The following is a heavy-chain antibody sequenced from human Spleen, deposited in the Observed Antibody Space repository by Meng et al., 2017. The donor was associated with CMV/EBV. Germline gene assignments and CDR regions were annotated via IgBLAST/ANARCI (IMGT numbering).Heavy chain of an antibody. CDR1: GINLNTYW. CDR2: IKSKTDGGTT. V-gene: IGHV3-15*01. CDR3: TRAQWLVLGYYYYGMDV. D-gene: IGHD6-19*01. Sequence: GGSLRLSCAVSGINLNTYWMHWVRQAPGKGLEWVGRIKSKTDGGTTDYAAPVKGRFTISRDDSKNTLYLQMNSLKTEDTAVYYCTRAQWLVLGYYYYGMDVWGQGTTVTVSS. J-gene: IGHJ6*02.